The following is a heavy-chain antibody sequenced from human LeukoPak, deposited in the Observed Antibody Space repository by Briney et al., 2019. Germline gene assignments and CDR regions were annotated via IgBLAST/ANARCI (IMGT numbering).Heavy chain of an antibody. CDR3: AKDTRRGSGMKDGFEF. CDR2: LSGGGDKS. V-gene: IGHV3-23*01. CDR1: GFTFFDYA. J-gene: IGHJ3*01. Sequence: GGSLRLSCAASGFTFFDYAMTGVRQAPGKGLEWVSALSGGGDKSFYADSVKGRFTISRDNSKNMLFLQMNSLRAEDTAVYFCAKDTRRGSGMKDGFEFWGHGTMVTVSP. D-gene: IGHD3-10*01.